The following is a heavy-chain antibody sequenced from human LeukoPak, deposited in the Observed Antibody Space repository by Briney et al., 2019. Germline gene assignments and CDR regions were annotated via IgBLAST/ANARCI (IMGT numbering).Heavy chain of an antibody. CDR2: ISGSGGST. V-gene: IGHV3-23*01. D-gene: IGHD6-19*01. Sequence: GGSLRLSCAASGFTFSSYAMSWVRQAPGKGLEWVSVISGSGGSTYYADSVKGRFTISRDNSKNTLYLQMNSLRAEDTAVYYCAKGNSGWYFTFDYWGQGTLVTVSS. CDR3: AKGNSGWYFTFDY. CDR1: GFTFSSYA. J-gene: IGHJ4*02.